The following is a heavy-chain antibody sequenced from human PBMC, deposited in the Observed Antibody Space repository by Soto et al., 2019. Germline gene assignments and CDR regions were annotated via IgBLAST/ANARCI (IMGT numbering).Heavy chain of an antibody. CDR2: IYYSGST. CDR1: GDSMSSSDYY. CDR3: ARRTVNIRTFYSGLKTHCFDY. D-gene: IGHD6-19*01. V-gene: IGHV4-39*01. Sequence: SKTLSLTCAVSGDSMSSSDYYWGWIRQPPGKGLEWIGSIYYSGSTYYNPSLQSRVAISVDTSKNQFSLKLKSVTAADTAIYYCARRTVNIRTFYSGLKTHCFDYWGQGAPVTVSS. J-gene: IGHJ4*02.